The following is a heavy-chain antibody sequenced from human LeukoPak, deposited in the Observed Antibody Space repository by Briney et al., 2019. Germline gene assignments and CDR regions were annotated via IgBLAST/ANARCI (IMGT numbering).Heavy chain of an antibody. D-gene: IGHD2-15*01. Sequence: PGGSLRLSCAASGFTFSAYDMHWVRQAPGKGLEWVAVLSYDGRNNKYADSVKGRFTISRYNAKNSLCVQMSSLRAKDTSLYYWARAGDEYCSGCSCYSDNAFDIWGQGTMVTVSS. J-gene: IGHJ3*02. V-gene: IGHV3-30*04. CDR1: GFTFSAYD. CDR2: LSYDGRNN. CDR3: ARAGDEYCSGCSCYSDNAFDI.